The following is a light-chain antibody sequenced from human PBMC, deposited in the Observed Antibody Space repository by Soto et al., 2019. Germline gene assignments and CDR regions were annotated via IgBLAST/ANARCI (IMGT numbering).Light chain of an antibody. J-gene: IGKJ4*01. CDR2: GAS. V-gene: IGKV3D-20*02. CDR3: QFRTNWRLT. Sequence: EIVLMQSPGTLSLSPGERATLSCRASQSVSSSYLAWYQQKPGQAPRLLIYGASSRATGIPDRFSGSGSGTDFTLTISSLEPDDFAVYYCQFRTNWRLTFGGGTKVDIK. CDR1: QSVSSSY.